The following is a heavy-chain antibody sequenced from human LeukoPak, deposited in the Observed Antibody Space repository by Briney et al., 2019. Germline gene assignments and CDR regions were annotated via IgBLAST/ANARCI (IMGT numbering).Heavy chain of an antibody. J-gene: IGHJ4*02. V-gene: IGHV3-74*01. CDR1: GFTFNNYA. CDR3: ARDLGDWYSSGFDD. CDR2: LNGDASST. Sequence: GGSLRLSCAASGFTFNNYAMSWVRQVPGKGLVWASRLNGDASSTNYADSVKGRFTISRDNVKNSLYLHMNSLRVEDTGVYYCARDLGDWYSSGFDDWGQGSLVIVSS. D-gene: IGHD3-10*01.